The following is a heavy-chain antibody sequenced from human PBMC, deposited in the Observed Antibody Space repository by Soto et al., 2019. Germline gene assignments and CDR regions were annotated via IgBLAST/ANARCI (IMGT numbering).Heavy chain of an antibody. D-gene: IGHD3-16*02. CDR3: AGGEVHKDYHYVWGSYRHAEYFQH. Sequence: SEILSLTCTVSGGSNSSGGYYWSWIRQHPGKGLEWIGYIYYSGSTYYNPSLKSRVTISVDTSKNQFSLKLSSVTAADTAVYYCAGGEVHKDYHYVWGSYRHAEYFQHWGQGTLVTVSS. CDR1: GGSNSSGGYY. V-gene: IGHV4-31*03. J-gene: IGHJ1*01. CDR2: IYYSGST.